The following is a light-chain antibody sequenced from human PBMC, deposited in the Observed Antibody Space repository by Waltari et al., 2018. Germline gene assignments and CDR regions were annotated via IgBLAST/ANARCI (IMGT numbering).Light chain of an antibody. Sequence: SYVLTQPPSVSVAPGKAVRITCGGNRCGSRRVHCYQQKPGQAPVLVIYYDSDRPSGIPERISGSKSGNTATLTISRVEAGDEAAYYCQLWESGSDRVVFGGGTKLTVL. J-gene: IGLJ2*01. CDR2: YDS. V-gene: IGLV3-21*01. CDR1: RCGSRR. CDR3: QLWESGSDRVV.